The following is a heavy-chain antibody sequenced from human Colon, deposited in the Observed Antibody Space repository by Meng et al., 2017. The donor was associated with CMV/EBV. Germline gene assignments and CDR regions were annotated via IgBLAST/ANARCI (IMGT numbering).Heavy chain of an antibody. Sequence: SETLSLTCTVSKSFSSNYYWGWIRQPPGKGLEWIGTIYHSGTTYYNPSLKSRVTISVDTSKNQFSLKLSSVTAADTAVYYCARLWPYYYDSSNYYYYGMDVWGQGTTVTVSS. V-gene: IGHV4-38-2*02. CDR2: IYHSGTT. CDR3: ARLWPYYYDSSNYYYYGMDV. D-gene: IGHD3-22*01. CDR1: KSFSSNYY. J-gene: IGHJ6*02.